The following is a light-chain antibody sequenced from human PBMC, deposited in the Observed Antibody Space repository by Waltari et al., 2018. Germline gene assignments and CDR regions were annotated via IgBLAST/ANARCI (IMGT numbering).Light chain of an antibody. Sequence: QSVLTQAPSESGTPGQTVNISCSGRTSNIGSRFVYWYKQVAGVAPKLPIYNNDRRPAGVPDRFSGTKSGSSASLASTGLRSEDEADYYCATWDDSLSGPVFGGGTKLTVL. CDR3: ATWDDSLSGPV. CDR2: NND. V-gene: IGLV1-47*01. CDR1: TSNIGSRF. J-gene: IGLJ3*02.